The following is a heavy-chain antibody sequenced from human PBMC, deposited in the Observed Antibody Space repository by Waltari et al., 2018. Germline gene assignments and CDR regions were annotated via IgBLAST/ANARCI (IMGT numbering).Heavy chain of an antibody. CDR2: IKQDGSEK. CDR3: ARAAAGTT. Sequence: EVQLVESGGGLVQPGGSLRLSCAASGFTFSSCWMRWVRQAPGKGLEWVANIKQDGSEKYYVDSVKGRFTISRDNAKNSLYLQMNSLRAEDTAVYYCARAAAGTTWGQGTLVTVSS. V-gene: IGHV3-7*01. J-gene: IGHJ4*02. CDR1: GFTFSSCW. D-gene: IGHD6-13*01.